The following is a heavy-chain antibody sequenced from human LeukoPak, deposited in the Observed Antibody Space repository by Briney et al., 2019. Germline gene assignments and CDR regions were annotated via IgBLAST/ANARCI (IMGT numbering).Heavy chain of an antibody. CDR3: AKGLGNYDFWSGRTSYYYMDV. Sequence: ASVKVSCKTSGYTFTSYDINWVRQATGQGLEWMGWMNPNSGNTGYAQKFQGRVTITRNTSISTAYMELSSLRSEDTAVYYCAKGLGNYDFWSGRTSYYYMDVWGKGTTVTVSS. D-gene: IGHD3-3*01. CDR2: MNPNSGNT. CDR1: GYTFTSYD. V-gene: IGHV1-8*03. J-gene: IGHJ6*03.